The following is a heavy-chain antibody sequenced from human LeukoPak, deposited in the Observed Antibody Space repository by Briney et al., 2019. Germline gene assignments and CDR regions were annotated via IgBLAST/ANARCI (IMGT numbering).Heavy chain of an antibody. D-gene: IGHD2/OR15-2a*01. CDR1: GFTFTHYW. CDR2: VHQEGIEA. J-gene: IGHJ6*02. V-gene: IGHV3-7*01. Sequence: GGSLRLSCSASGFTFTHYWMIWIRQAPGKGLEWVASVHQEGIEASYVDSVRGRFTISRDNGRNSVFLQMNSLRSEDTAMYYCARGNTLEGWSQGATVIVSS. CDR3: ARGNTLEG.